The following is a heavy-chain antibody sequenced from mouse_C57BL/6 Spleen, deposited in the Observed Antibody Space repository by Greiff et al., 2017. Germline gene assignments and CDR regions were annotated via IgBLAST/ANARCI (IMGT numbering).Heavy chain of an antibody. Sequence: VQLQQSGAELVKPGASVKISCKASGYAFSSYWMNWVKQRPGKGLEWIGQIYPGDGDTNYNGKFKGKATLTADKSSSTAYMQLSSLTSEDSAVYYCAITYYYGSSWYFDVWGTGTTVTVSS. D-gene: IGHD1-1*01. V-gene: IGHV1-80*01. CDR3: AITYYYGSSWYFDV. CDR1: GYAFSSYW. J-gene: IGHJ1*03. CDR2: IYPGDGDT.